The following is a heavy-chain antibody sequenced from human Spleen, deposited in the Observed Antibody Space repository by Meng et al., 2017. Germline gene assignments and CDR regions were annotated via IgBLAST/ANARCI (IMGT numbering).Heavy chain of an antibody. J-gene: IGHJ4*02. CDR2: IYYSGST. CDR3: ARLTGRYYFDY. Sequence: QVPLQDAGPVSVRPSETLSLPCTVFGGSVSSGSYYWSWIRQPPGKGLEWIGYIYYSGSTNYNPSLKSRVTISVDTSKNQFSLKLSSVTAADTAVYYCARLTGRYYFDYWGQGTLVTVSS. V-gene: IGHV4-61*01. CDR1: GGSVSSGSYY. D-gene: IGHD1-26*01.